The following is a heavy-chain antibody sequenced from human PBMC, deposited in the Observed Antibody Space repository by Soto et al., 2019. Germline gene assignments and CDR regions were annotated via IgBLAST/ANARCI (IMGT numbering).Heavy chain of an antibody. J-gene: IGHJ1*01. CDR1: GFTFSRYG. V-gene: IGHV3-33*01. Sequence: QVQLVESGGGVVQPGRSLRLSCAASGFTFSRYGMHWVRQAPGKGLEWVAFIWIDGSTKYYADSVKGRFTISRDNSKKTLHLQMNSLRVEDTAEYYGARAYYDNCAYYYTHRWGYFQQWGQGPMVAVSS. D-gene: IGHD3-22*01. CDR2: IWIDGSTK. CDR3: ARAYYDNCAYYYTHRWGYFQQ.